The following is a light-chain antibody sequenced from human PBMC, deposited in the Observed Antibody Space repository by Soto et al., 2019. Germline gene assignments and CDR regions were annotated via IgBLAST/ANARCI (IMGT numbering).Light chain of an antibody. CDR3: QQSYSTPFT. CDR1: QSISTY. CDR2: AAS. V-gene: IGKV1-39*01. Sequence: DIQMTQSPSSLSASVGGRVTITCRASQSISTYLNWYQQKPGKAPKLLIYAASHLQSGVPSRFSGTGSGADFTLTISSLQPEDFATYFCQQSYSTPFTFGPGTKVDIK. J-gene: IGKJ3*01.